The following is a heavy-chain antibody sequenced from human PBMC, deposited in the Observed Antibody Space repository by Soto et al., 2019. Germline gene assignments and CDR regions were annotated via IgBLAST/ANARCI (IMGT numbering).Heavy chain of an antibody. V-gene: IGHV3-23*01. CDR1: GFTFSSYA. CDR3: AKLRDYDFWSGYYTGGTWFDP. Sequence: EVQLLESGGGLVQPGGSLRLSCAASGFTFSSYAMSWVRQAPGKGLEWVSAISGSGGTYYADSVKGRFTISRDNSKNTLYLQMNSLRAEDTAVYYCAKLRDYDFWSGYYTGGTWFDPWGQGTLGTVSS. D-gene: IGHD3-3*01. J-gene: IGHJ5*02. CDR2: ISGSGGT.